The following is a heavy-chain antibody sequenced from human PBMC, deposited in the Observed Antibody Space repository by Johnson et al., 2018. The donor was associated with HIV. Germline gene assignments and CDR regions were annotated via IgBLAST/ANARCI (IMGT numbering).Heavy chain of an antibody. CDR3: ARDGESQQLPLGDALDI. Sequence: VQLVESGGGVVQPGSSLTLSCAASGFAFSSYALHWVRQAPGKGLEWVSVIYSGGNTYYADSVKGRFTIYRDNSKNTLYLQMKSLRAEDTAVYYCARDGESQQLPLGDALDIWGQGTMVTVSS. CDR1: GFAFSSYA. CDR2: IYSGGNT. D-gene: IGHD6-13*01. V-gene: IGHV3-66*01. J-gene: IGHJ3*02.